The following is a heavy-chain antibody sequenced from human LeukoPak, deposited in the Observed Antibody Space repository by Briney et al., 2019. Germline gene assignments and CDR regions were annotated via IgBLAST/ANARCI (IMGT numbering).Heavy chain of an antibody. J-gene: IGHJ3*02. CDR2: INPNSGGT. CDR3: ATLRWTSHDAFDI. D-gene: IGHD4-23*01. CDR1: GYTFTGYY. Sequence: GASVKVSCKASGYTFTGYYMHWVRQAPGQGLEWMGWINPNSGGTNYAQKFQGRVTMTRDTSISTAYMELSRLRSDDTAVYYCATLRWTSHDAFDIWGQGTMVTVSS. V-gene: IGHV1-2*02.